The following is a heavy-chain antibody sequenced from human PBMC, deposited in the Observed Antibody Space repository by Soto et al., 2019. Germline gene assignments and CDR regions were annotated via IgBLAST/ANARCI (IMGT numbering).Heavy chain of an antibody. D-gene: IGHD4-17*01. V-gene: IGHV1-24*01. J-gene: IGHJ4*02. Sequence: AASVKVSCKVSGNTLSGLPMHWVRQAPGKGLEWVGSLDYEEGERNFAHRFQGRVTVTEDTSTDTAYMDLSSLKSEDTAVYYCAAGVTRFDYWGQGTLVTVSS. CDR1: GNTLSGLP. CDR2: LDYEEGER. CDR3: AAGVTRFDY.